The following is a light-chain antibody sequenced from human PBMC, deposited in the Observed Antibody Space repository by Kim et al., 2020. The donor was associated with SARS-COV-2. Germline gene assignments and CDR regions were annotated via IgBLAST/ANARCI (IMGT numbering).Light chain of an antibody. J-gene: IGLJ3*02. CDR3: AAWDDSLRGWV. CDR2: SNN. Sequence: GQRVTISCSGSSSNIGSNTVNWYQQLPGTAPKLLIYSNNQRPSGVPDRISGSKSGTSASLAISGLQSEDEAAYHCAAWDDSLRGWVFGGGTRLSVL. V-gene: IGLV1-44*01. CDR1: SSNIGSNT.